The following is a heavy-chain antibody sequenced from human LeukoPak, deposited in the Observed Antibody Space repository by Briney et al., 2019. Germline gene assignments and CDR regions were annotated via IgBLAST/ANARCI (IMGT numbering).Heavy chain of an antibody. V-gene: IGHV4-61*01. J-gene: IGHJ4*02. D-gene: IGHD3-3*01. CDR1: DDSISSGSYY. CDR3: ARAGSNYDFLPLRAQIYFDY. CDR2: IYYSGST. Sequence: PSQTLSLTCTVSDDSISSGSYYWTWIRQPPGKGLEWIGYIYYSGSTNYNPSLKSRVTISVDTSKNQFSLKLSSVTAADTAVYYCARAGSNYDFLPLRAQIYFDYWGQGTLVTVSS.